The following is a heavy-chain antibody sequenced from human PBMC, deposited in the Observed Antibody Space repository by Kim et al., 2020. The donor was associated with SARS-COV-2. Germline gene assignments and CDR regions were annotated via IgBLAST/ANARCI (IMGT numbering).Heavy chain of an antibody. CDR2: ISSNGGST. D-gene: IGHD1-1*01. J-gene: IGHJ3*02. CDR3: VKGSGGTTKDAFDI. CDR1: GFTFSSYA. V-gene: IGHV3-64D*06. Sequence: GGSLRLSCSASGFTFSSYAMHWVRQAPGKGLEYVSAISSNGGSTYYADSVKGRFTISRDNSKNTLYLQMSSLRAEDTAVYYCVKGSGGTTKDAFDIWGQGTMVTVSS.